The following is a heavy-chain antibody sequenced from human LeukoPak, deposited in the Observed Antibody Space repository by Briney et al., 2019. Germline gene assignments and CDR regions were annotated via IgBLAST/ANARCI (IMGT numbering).Heavy chain of an antibody. CDR3: AKDRTNSWGNFDY. CDR2: ISGSGGST. D-gene: IGHD3-16*01. Sequence: PGGSLRLSCSGSGFTFSSYGMSWVRQAPGKGLEWVSGISGSGGSTFYADSVKGRFTISRDNSKNTLDLQMNSLRAEDTAVYYCAKDRTNSWGNFDYWGQGTLVTVAS. J-gene: IGHJ4*02. V-gene: IGHV3-23*01. CDR1: GFTFSSYG.